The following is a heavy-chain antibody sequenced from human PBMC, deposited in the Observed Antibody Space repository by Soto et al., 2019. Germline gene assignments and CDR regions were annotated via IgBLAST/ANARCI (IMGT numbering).Heavy chain of an antibody. D-gene: IGHD3-16*01. CDR1: GFIYSDYW. Sequence: PGGSLRLSCAASGFIYSDYWMHWVRQAPGNGPVWVARVNGGGGVTYYADSVRGRFIISRDNTRNVVHLEMNNLGVDDTAMYYCARGYDPAQYYFDHWAQASLVTVTS. CDR2: VNGGGGVT. J-gene: IGHJ4*02. CDR3: ARGYDPAQYYFDH. V-gene: IGHV3-74*01.